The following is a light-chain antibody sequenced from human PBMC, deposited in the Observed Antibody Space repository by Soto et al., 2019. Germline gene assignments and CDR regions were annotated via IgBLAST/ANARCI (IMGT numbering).Light chain of an antibody. CDR2: GAS. Sequence: EIVMTQSPATLSVSPGERATLSCRASQSVSRKLAWYQQTRGQAPRLLMYGASTRATGVPARFSGSGSGTESTLTISNLQSEDFAVYHCQQYDKWPRTFGQGTKVDIK. CDR3: QQYDKWPRT. V-gene: IGKV3-15*01. J-gene: IGKJ1*01. CDR1: QSVSRK.